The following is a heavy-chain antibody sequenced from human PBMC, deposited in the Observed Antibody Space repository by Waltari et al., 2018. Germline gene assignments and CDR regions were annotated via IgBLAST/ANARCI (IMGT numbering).Heavy chain of an antibody. V-gene: IGHV4-31*01. CDR3: ARVYSSSWYWFDP. J-gene: IGHJ5*02. D-gene: IGHD6-13*01. Sequence: QVQLQESGPGLVKPSQTLSLTCPVSGGSISSGGSYWSWIRQHPGKGLEWIGYIYYSGSTYYNPSLKSLVTISVDTSKNQFSLKLSSVTAADTAVYYCARVYSSSWYWFDPWGQGTLVTVSS. CDR1: GGSISSGGSY. CDR2: IYYSGST.